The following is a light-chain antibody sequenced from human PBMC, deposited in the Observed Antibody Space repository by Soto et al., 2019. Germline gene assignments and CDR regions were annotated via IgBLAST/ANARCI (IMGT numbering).Light chain of an antibody. Sequence: DIQMTQTPSSLSASVGDRVTITCRASQSITTYLNWYQQKPGKAPKLLIYDASSLESGVPSRFSGSGSGTEFTLTISSLQPDDFATYYCQQYNTYCVFGQGTKVDNK. V-gene: IGKV1-5*01. CDR3: QQYNTYCV. J-gene: IGKJ1*01. CDR2: DAS. CDR1: QSITTY.